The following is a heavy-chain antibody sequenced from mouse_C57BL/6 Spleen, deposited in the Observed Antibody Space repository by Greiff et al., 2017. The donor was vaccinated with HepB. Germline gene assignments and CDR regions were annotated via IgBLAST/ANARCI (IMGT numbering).Heavy chain of an antibody. CDR2: ISDGGSYT. V-gene: IGHV5-4*01. J-gene: IGHJ1*03. CDR3: ARDPLNYSLWYFDV. CDR1: GFTFSSYA. D-gene: IGHD1-1*01. Sequence: EVKLVESGGGLVKPGGSLKLSCAASGFTFSSYAMSWVRQTPEKRLEWVATISDGGSYTYYPDNVKGRFTISRDNAKNNLYLQMSHLKSEDTAMYYCARDPLNYSLWYFDVWGTGTTVTVSS.